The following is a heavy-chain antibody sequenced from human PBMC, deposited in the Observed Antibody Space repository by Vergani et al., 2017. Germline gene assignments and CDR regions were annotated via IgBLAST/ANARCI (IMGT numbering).Heavy chain of an antibody. Sequence: EVQLLESGGSLEQPGGSVRLSCAASGFTFRTYAMHWVRQAPGKGLEWVAALTGGGGSTYYADSVKGRFIISRDNSRDTLYLQMNSLRPEDTATYYCVKDAGSYEYFFDSWGQGTLVIVSS. CDR1: GFTFRTYA. CDR2: LTGGGGST. V-gene: IGHV3-23*01. CDR3: VKDAGSYEYFFDS. D-gene: IGHD1-26*01. J-gene: IGHJ4*02.